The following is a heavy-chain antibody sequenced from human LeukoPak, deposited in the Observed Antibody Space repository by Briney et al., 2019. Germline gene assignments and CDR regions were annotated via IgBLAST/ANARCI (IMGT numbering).Heavy chain of an antibody. J-gene: IGHJ5*02. CDR2: ISSSGSSI. V-gene: IGHV3-11*01. CDR3: ARDPPGGTAMVTHWFDP. Sequence: GGSLRLACAASGFSVSSNYMSWVRQAPGKGLEWISYISSSGSSIYYADSVKGRFTISRDNAKNSLYLQMNSLRAEDTAVYYCARDPPGGTAMVTHWFDPWGQGTLVTVSS. CDR1: GFSVSSNY. D-gene: IGHD5-18*01.